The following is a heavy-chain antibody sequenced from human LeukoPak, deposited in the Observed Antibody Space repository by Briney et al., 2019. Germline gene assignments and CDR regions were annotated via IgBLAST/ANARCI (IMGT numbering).Heavy chain of an antibody. CDR3: ARHRGYSYGSYYFDY. CDR1: GGSISSYY. CDR2: IYYSGST. J-gene: IGHJ4*02. V-gene: IGHV4-59*08. D-gene: IGHD5-18*01. Sequence: TSETLSLTCTVSGGSISSYYWSWIRQPPGKGLEWIGYIYYSGSTNYNPSLKSRVTISVDTSKNQFSLKLSSVTAADTAVYYCARHRGYSYGSYYFDYWGQGTLVTVSS.